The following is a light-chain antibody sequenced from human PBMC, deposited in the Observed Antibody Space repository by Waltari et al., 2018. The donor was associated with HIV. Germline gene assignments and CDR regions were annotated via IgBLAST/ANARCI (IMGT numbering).Light chain of an antibody. CDR3: AAWDDRLRTWM. Sequence: QSVLTQPPSASGTPGQRVIVSCSGSNSTIGTTFLYCYQHLPATTPTLLLYKNDQRPSGVPDRFSGSKSGTSASLAISGLQSDDEADYYCAAWDDRLRTWMFGGGTKLTVL. CDR1: NSTIGTTF. CDR2: KND. V-gene: IGLV1-47*01. J-gene: IGLJ3*02.